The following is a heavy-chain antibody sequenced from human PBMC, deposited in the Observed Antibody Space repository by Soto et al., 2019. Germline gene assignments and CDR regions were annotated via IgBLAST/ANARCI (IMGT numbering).Heavy chain of an antibody. V-gene: IGHV4-39*07. CDR2: LYSARIA. Sequence: NPSETLSLTCSVSGGSISISNFYWGWVRQSPGRGLEWIGSLYSARIAYYNPSLKSRVSISVDTSKNQFSLKLSSVTAADTAVYYCARVRRYCSSTSCYAKKYNWFDPWGQGTLVTVSS. J-gene: IGHJ5*02. CDR3: ARVRRYCSSTSCYAKKYNWFDP. CDR1: GGSISISNFY. D-gene: IGHD2-2*01.